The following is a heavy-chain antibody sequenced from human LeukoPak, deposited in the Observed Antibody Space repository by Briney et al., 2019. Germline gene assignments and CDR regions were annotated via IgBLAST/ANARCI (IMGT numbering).Heavy chain of an antibody. CDR2: IRNDGSTK. CDR3: ARDPDHDYYDSSGYPGDY. J-gene: IGHJ4*02. V-gene: IGHV3-30*02. Sequence: PGGSLRLSCAASGFTFSTYGMHWVRRAPGKGLEWVAFIRNDGSTKYYADSVKGRFTISRDNAKNSLYLQMNSLRAEDTAVYYCARDPDHDYYDSSGYPGDYWGQGTLVTVSS. D-gene: IGHD3-22*01. CDR1: GFTFSTYG.